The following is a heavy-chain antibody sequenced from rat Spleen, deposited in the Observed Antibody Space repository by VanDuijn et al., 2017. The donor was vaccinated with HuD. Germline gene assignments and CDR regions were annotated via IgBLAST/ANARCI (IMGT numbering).Heavy chain of an antibody. CDR1: GFTFSSYW. D-gene: IGHD5-1*01. CDR2: INTDGGST. Sequence: EVQLVETGGGLVQPGRSLKLSCVVSGFTFSSYWMYWIRQAPGKGLEWVSSINTDGGSTYYPDSVKGRFTISRDNAKSTLHLEMDSLRSEDMATYYCTTDLAGQPDYWGQGVMVTVSS. J-gene: IGHJ2*01. CDR3: TTDLAGQPDY. V-gene: IGHV5-58*01.